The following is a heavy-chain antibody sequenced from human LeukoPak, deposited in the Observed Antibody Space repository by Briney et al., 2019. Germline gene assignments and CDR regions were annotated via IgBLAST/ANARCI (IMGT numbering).Heavy chain of an antibody. V-gene: IGHV1-2*02. CDR1: GYTFTGYY. CDR3: ARARDYYGSGSYRFYFDS. D-gene: IGHD3-10*01. J-gene: IGHJ4*02. CDR2: INPNSGGS. Sequence: ASVKVSCKASGYTFTGYYMNWVRQAPGQGLEWMGWINPNSGGSNYAQKFHGRVTMTRDTFISTVYMELSRLRSDDTAVYYCARARDYYGSGSYRFYFDSWGQGTLVTVSS.